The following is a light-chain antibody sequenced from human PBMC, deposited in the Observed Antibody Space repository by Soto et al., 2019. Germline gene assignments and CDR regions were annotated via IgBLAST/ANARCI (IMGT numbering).Light chain of an antibody. V-gene: IGLV2-11*01. CDR2: DVT. CDR3: SSHAGSSVV. J-gene: IGLJ1*01. Sequence: QSALTQPRSVSGSPGQSVTISCTGTSSDVGGYNYVSWCQQHPGKAPKLMIYDVTTRPSGVPDRFSGSKSGNTASLTISGLQAEDEADYYCSSHAGSSVVFGTGTKVTVL. CDR1: SSDVGGYNY.